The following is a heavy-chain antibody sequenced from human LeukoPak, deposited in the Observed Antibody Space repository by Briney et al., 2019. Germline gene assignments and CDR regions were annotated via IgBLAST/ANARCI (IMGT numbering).Heavy chain of an antibody. V-gene: IGHV3-53*01. D-gene: IGHD3-22*01. CDR2: IYSGGST. CDR3: ARGYYDSSGYRPYFDY. Sequence: GGSLRLSCAASGFSFSNFGMNWVRQAPGKGLEWVSVIYSGGSTYYADSVKGRFTISRDNSKNTLYFQMNSLRAEDTAVYYCARGYYDSSGYRPYFDYWGQGTLVTVSS. J-gene: IGHJ4*02. CDR1: GFSFSNFG.